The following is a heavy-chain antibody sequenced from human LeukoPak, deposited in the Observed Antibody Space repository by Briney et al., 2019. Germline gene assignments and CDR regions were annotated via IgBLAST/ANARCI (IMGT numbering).Heavy chain of an antibody. CDR2: IYDSGNT. J-gene: IGHJ3*02. Sequence: SETLSLTCKVSGGSISSYYWSWIRQPPGKRLEWIGYIYDSGNTNYNPSLKSRVTISLDTSKNQFSLKVRSVTAADTAVYYCARYTSMVAFHAHGFDIWGQGTMVTVSS. V-gene: IGHV4-59*01. CDR1: GGSISSYY. CDR3: ARYTSMVAFHAHGFDI. D-gene: IGHD5-18*01.